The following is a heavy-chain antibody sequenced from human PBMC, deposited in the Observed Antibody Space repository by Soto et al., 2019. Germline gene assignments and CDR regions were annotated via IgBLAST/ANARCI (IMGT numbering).Heavy chain of an antibody. CDR1: GGSISSGGYY. CDR3: ARGATGAFIDY. V-gene: IGHV4-31*03. D-gene: IGHD1-26*01. J-gene: IGHJ4*02. CDR2: IYYSGST. Sequence: SATLSLTCTVSGGSISSGGYYWSWIRQHPGKGLEWIGYIYYSGSTYYNPSLKSRVTISVDTSKNQFSLKLSSVTAADTAVYYCARGATGAFIDYWGQGTLVTVSS.